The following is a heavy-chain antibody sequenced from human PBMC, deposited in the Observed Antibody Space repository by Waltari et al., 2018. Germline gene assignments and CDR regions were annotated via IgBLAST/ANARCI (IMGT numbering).Heavy chain of an antibody. Sequence: ATGRRLEGMGWHSAYNGNTNYAQKLQGRVTMTTSTSTSTAYMELRSLRSDDTAVYYCARGRVGATYYFDYWGQGTLVTVSS. V-gene: IGHV1-18*01. D-gene: IGHD1-26*01. CDR2: HSAYNGNT. J-gene: IGHJ4*02. CDR3: ARGRVGATYYFDY.